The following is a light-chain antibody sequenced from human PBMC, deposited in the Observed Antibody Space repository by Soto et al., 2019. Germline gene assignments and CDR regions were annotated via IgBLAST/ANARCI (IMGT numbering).Light chain of an antibody. CDR1: SSNIGAGYD. V-gene: IGLV1-40*01. Sequence: QSVLPQPPSVSGAPGQRVTISCTGGSSNIGAGYDVHWYQQLPATAPKLLIYGNSNRPSGVPDRFSGSKSGTSASLAITGLQAEDEADYYCQSYDSSLSVWVFGGGTKLTVL. J-gene: IGLJ3*02. CDR2: GNS. CDR3: QSYDSSLSVWV.